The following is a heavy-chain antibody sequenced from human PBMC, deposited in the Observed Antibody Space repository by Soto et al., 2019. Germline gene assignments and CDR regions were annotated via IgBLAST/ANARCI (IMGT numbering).Heavy chain of an antibody. Sequence: PGVLLRHPYAAAEFTCSGHGMHWVSQAPGKGLEWVAVISYDGSNKYYADSVKGRFTISRDNSKNTLYLQMNSLRAEDTAVYYCAKARGYSYGQKYYYYGMDVWGQGTTVTVSS. V-gene: IGHV3-30*18. CDR1: EFTCSGHG. D-gene: IGHD5-18*01. CDR3: AKARGYSYGQKYYYYGMDV. J-gene: IGHJ6*02. CDR2: ISYDGSNK.